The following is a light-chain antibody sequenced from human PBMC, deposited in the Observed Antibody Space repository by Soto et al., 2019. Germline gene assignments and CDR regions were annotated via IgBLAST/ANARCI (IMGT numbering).Light chain of an antibody. CDR2: DAS. V-gene: IGKV1-33*01. Sequence: DIQMTQSPSSLSASVGDRVTITCQASHDITSYLNWYQHKPGNAPKLLIYDASILEAGVRSRFSGSGSGSDFTFTISSLEPEDVATYYCQKCDYLPIFGPGTTVDF. CDR1: HDITSY. CDR3: QKCDYLPI. J-gene: IGKJ3*01.